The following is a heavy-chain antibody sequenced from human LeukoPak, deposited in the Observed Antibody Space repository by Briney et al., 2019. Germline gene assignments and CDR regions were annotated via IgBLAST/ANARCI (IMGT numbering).Heavy chain of an antibody. CDR1: GYTFTGYY. CDR2: INPNSGGT. CDR3: ARDQATSGWYGLGYYYGMDV. Sequence: GASVKVSCKASGYTFTGYYMHWVRQAPGQGLEWMGWINPNSGGTNYAQKFQGRVTMTRDTSISTAYMELSRLRSDDTAVYYCARDQATSGWYGLGYYYGMDVWGQGTTVTVSS. J-gene: IGHJ6*02. D-gene: IGHD6-19*01. V-gene: IGHV1-2*02.